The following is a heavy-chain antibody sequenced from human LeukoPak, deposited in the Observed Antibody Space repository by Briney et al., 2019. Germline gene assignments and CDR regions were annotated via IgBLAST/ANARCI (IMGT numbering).Heavy chain of an antibody. V-gene: IGHV3-30*02. D-gene: IGHD6-13*01. CDR3: AKETNTIAAAGPPDY. CDR1: GFTFSSYG. Sequence: GGSLRLSCAASGFTFSSYGMHWVRQAPGKGLEWVAFIRYDGSNKYYADSVKGRFTISRDNSKNTLYLQMNSLRAEDTAVYYCAKETNTIAAAGPPDYWGQGTLVTVSS. J-gene: IGHJ4*02. CDR2: IRYDGSNK.